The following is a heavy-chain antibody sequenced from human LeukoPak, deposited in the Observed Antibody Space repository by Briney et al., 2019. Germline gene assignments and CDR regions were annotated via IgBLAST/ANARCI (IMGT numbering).Heavy chain of an antibody. D-gene: IGHD1-26*01. CDR2: MKAKSDGGTT. J-gene: IGHJ3*01. Sequence: GGSLRLSCAASGFSVTNAWMSWVRQAPGKGLEWVGRMKAKSDGGTTDCAPPVKGRFTISRDDSKNTLYLQMTSLKTEDTAVYYCATVQGGALRTWGQGTMVTASS. V-gene: IGHV3-15*01. CDR3: ATVQGGALRT. CDR1: GFSVTNAW.